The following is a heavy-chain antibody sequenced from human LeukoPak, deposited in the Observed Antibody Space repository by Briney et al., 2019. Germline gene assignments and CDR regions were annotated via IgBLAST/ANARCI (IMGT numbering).Heavy chain of an antibody. CDR3: AKSRELSLYYFDY. V-gene: IGHV1-69*06. CDR1: GGTLSSYA. D-gene: IGHD3-16*02. J-gene: IGHJ4*02. Sequence: SVKVSCKASGGTLSSYAISWVRQAPGQGLEWMGGIIPIFGTANYAQKFQGRVTITADKSTSTAYMELSSLRSEDTAVYYCAKSRELSLYYFDYWGQGTLVTVSS. CDR2: IIPIFGTA.